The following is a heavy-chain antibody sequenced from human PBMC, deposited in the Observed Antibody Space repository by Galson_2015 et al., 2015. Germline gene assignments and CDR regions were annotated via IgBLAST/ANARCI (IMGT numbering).Heavy chain of an antibody. CDR1: GGSISSYY. CDR3: ARVGAWGVIPMHQLLGRYWFDP. CDR2: IYYSGST. Sequence: SETLSLTCTVSGGSISSYYWSWIRQPPGKGLEWIGYIYYSGSTNFNPSLKSRVTISVDTSKNQFSLKLSSVTAADTAVYYCARVGAWGVIPMHQLLGRYWFDPWGQGTLVTVSS. V-gene: IGHV4-59*01. J-gene: IGHJ5*02. D-gene: IGHD2-2*01.